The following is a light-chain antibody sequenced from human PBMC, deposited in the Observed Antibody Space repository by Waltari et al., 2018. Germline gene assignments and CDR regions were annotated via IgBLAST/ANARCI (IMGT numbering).Light chain of an antibody. CDR1: QGISSY. V-gene: IGKV1-17*01. CDR2: VAT. CDR3: LQHNSYPYS. Sequence: DIQMTQSPSSLSASVGDTVTITCRASQGISSYLNWFQQKPGKAPKVLIYVATTLQSGVPSRFSGSGSGTEFTLTISSLQPEDFATYYCLQHNSYPYSFGQGNKVEIK. J-gene: IGKJ2*03.